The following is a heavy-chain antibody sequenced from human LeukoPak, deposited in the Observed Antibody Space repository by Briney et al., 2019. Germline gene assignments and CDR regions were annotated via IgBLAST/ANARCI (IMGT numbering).Heavy chain of an antibody. V-gene: IGHV3-11*01. CDR3: ASNPPGGEEDY. CDR1: GFTFSDYY. D-gene: IGHD2-21*01. Sequence: GGALRLSCAASGFTFSDYYMSWIRQAPGKGLAWVSYISSSGSTIYYADSVKGRFTISRDNAKNSLYLQMNSLRAEDTAVYYCASNPPGGEEDYWGQGTLVTVSS. J-gene: IGHJ4*02. CDR2: ISSSGSTI.